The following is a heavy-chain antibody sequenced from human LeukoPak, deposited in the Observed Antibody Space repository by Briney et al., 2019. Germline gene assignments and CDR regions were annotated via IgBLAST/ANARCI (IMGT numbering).Heavy chain of an antibody. D-gene: IGHD3-22*01. CDR3: ARGGPAKGGSSGYYHPSHYYYYYGMDV. J-gene: IGHJ6*02. Sequence: SETLSLTCTVSGGSISSYYWSWIRQPPGKGLEWIGYIYYSGSTNYNPSLKSRVTISVDTSKNQFSLKLSSVTAADTAVYYCARGGPAKGGSSGYYHPSHYYYYYGMDVWGQGTTVTVSS. CDR1: GGSISSYY. V-gene: IGHV4-59*01. CDR2: IYYSGST.